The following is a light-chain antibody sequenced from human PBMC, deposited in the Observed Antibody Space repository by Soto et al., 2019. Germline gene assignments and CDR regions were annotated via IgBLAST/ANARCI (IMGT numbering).Light chain of an antibody. CDR1: QSVSNY. CDR3: QQRSNWPPST. V-gene: IGKV3-11*01. J-gene: IGKJ5*01. CDR2: DAS. Sequence: EIVLTQSPATLSLSPGERATLSCMASQSVSNYLAWYQQKPGQAPRLLIYDASNRATGIPARFSGSGSGTDFTLTISSLEPEDFAVYYCQQRSNWPPSTFGQGTRLEIK.